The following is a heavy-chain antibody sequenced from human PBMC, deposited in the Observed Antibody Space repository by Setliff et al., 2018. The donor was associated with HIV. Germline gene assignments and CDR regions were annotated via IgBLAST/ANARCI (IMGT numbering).Heavy chain of an antibody. J-gene: IGHJ5*02. CDR1: GGSLSRTSYY. CDR3: ARIGSGWSVGWFDP. CDR2: IDASANT. D-gene: IGHD6-13*01. V-gene: IGHV4-39*07. Sequence: SETLSLTCTVSGGSLSRTSYYWGWIRQAPGKGLEWIGCIDASANTYYIPSLKSRATISIDTSKNQLSLKLRSVTAADTAVYYCARIGSGWSVGWFDPWGQGTLVTVSS.